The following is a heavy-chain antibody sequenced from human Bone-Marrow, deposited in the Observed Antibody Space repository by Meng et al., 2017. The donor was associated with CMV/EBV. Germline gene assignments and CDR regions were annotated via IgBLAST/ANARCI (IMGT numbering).Heavy chain of an antibody. CDR2: ISYDGSNK. D-gene: IGHD3-16*01. CDR1: GFTFSSYA. V-gene: IGHV3-30*04. CDR3: AKDLGVGWVSVTPDD. J-gene: IGHJ4*02. Sequence: GGSLRLSCAASGFTFSSYAMHWVRQAPGKGLEWVAVISYDGSNKYYADSVKGRFTISRDNSNNTLYLQMNRLQPEDTAVYYCAKDLGVGWVSVTPDDWGQGRRVTGSS.